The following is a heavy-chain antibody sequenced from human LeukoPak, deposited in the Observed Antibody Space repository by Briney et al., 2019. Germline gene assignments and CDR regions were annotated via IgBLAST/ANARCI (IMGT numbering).Heavy chain of an antibody. V-gene: IGHV3-23*01. D-gene: IGHD4-11*01. J-gene: IGHJ5*02. CDR1: GFTFSSYA. Sequence: GGSLRLSCAASGFTFSSYAMSWVRQAPGKGLEWVSAVSGSGGSTYYADSVKGRFTISRDNSKNTLYLQVNSLRAEDTAVYYCAKDRTYPVTSWFDPWGQGTLVTVSS. CDR3: AKDRTYPVTSWFDP. CDR2: VSGSGGST.